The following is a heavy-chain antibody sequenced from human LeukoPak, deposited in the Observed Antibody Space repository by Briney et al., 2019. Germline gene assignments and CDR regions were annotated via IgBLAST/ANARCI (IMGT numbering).Heavy chain of an antibody. D-gene: IGHD3-22*01. CDR3: ARADSSGYFVAV. Sequence: GGSLRLSCAASGSTFSSHWMSWVRQAPGKGLEWVANIKPDGSEKYYVDSVKGRFTISRDNAKNALYLQMNSLRAEDTAVYYCARADSSGYFVAVWGQGTLVTVSS. V-gene: IGHV3-7*01. CDR1: GSTFSSHW. J-gene: IGHJ4*02. CDR2: IKPDGSEK.